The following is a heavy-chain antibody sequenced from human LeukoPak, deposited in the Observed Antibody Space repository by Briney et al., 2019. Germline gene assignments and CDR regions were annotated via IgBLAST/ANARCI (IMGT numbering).Heavy chain of an antibody. CDR3: ARADYYGSGFFDY. Sequence: PGGSLRLSCAASGFTFSSYEMNWVSQAPGKGLEWVSYISSSGSTIYYADSVKGRFTISRDNAKNSLYLQMNSLRAEDTAVYYCARADYYGSGFFDYWGQGALVTVSS. CDR1: GFTFSSYE. J-gene: IGHJ4*02. V-gene: IGHV3-48*03. D-gene: IGHD3-10*01. CDR2: ISSSGSTI.